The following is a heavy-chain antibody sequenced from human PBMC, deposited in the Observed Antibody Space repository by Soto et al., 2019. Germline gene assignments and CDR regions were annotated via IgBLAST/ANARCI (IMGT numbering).Heavy chain of an antibody. Sequence: GESLKISCTASGFTFGDYAMSWFRQAPGKGLEWVGFIRSKAYGGTTEYAASVKGRFTISRDDSKSIAYLQMNSLKTEDTAVYYCTRDPAVADSHDAFDIWGQGTMVTVSS. V-gene: IGHV3-49*03. D-gene: IGHD6-19*01. CDR3: TRDPAVADSHDAFDI. J-gene: IGHJ3*02. CDR2: IRSKAYGGTT. CDR1: GFTFGDYA.